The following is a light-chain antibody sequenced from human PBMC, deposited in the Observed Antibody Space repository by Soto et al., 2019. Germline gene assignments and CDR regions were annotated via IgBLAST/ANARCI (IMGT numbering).Light chain of an antibody. V-gene: IGKV3-11*01. CDR1: QYITIY. Sequence: EIVLTQSPATLSLSPGERATLSCRASQYITIYLAWYQQKPGQAPRLLIYDASNRATGIPDRFSGSGSGTDFTLTINRLEPEDSAVYFCQHYGTTSATFGQGTKVDVK. J-gene: IGKJ1*01. CDR3: QHYGTTSAT. CDR2: DAS.